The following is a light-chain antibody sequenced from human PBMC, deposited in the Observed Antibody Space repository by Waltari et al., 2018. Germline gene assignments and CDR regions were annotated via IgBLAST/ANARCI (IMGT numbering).Light chain of an antibody. V-gene: IGKV3-15*01. CDR3: QQYEIWPYT. CDR2: GKS. J-gene: IGKJ2*01. CDR1: QGISSN. Sequence: EIVMTQSPATLSMSPGETATLSCRASQGISSNLAWYQQKPGQAPRLLMYGKSTRASGFPAGFSGSGSGTEFTLTISSLQSEDFATYYCQQYEIWPYTFGQGTKLEIK.